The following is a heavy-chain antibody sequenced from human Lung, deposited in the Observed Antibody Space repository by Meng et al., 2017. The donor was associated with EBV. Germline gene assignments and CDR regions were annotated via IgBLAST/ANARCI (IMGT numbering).Heavy chain of an antibody. CDR2: INPGNGIT. CDR1: GYPFTQYP. Sequence: QVQLAQSGVKLKKPGASTKIACKASGYPFTQYPMHWGGQAPGQRPEWVGWINPGNGITKYSHKFQDRVTIIRDTSANTAFLELRSLRLEDTAVYYCARGIEVVGTGYFWGQGSLVTVSS. D-gene: IGHD2-2*01. J-gene: IGHJ4*02. V-gene: IGHV1-3*01. CDR3: ARGIEVVGTGYF.